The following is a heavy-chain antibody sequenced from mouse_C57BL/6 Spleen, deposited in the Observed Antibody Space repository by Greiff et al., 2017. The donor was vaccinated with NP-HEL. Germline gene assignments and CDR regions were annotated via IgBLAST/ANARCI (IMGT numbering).Heavy chain of an antibody. CDR1: GFTFSSYT. CDR2: ISGGGGNT. Sequence: DVQLVESGGGLVKPGGSLKLSCAASGFTFSSYTMSWVRQTPEKRLEWVATISGGGGNTYYPDSVKGRFTISRDNAKNTLYLQMSSLRSEDTALYYCARRANYYGSSWYFDVWGTGTTVTVSS. D-gene: IGHD1-1*01. CDR3: ARRANYYGSSWYFDV. J-gene: IGHJ1*03. V-gene: IGHV5-9*01.